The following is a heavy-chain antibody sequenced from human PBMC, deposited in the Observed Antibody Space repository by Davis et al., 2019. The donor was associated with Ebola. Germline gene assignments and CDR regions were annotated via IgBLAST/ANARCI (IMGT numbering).Heavy chain of an antibody. J-gene: IGHJ4*02. Sequence: PGGSLRLSCAASGFTFSSYWMSWVRQAPGKGLEWVANIKQDGSEKYYVDSVKGRFTISRDNAKNSLYLQMNSLRAEDTAVYYCARGSFYYDSSGYYAVDYWGQGTLVTVSS. V-gene: IGHV3-7*03. CDR2: IKQDGSEK. CDR1: GFTFSSYW. D-gene: IGHD3-22*01. CDR3: ARGSFYYDSSGYYAVDY.